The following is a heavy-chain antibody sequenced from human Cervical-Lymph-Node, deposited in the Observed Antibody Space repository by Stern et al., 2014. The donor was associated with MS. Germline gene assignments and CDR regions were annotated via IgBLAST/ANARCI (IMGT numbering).Heavy chain of an antibody. D-gene: IGHD3-10*01. J-gene: IGHJ5*02. CDR1: GDTFSSYA. Sequence: QVQLVQSGAEVKKPGTSVQVSCKASGDTFSSYAIRRGRLAPGQPLAWMGGISPIFGTANFAQKFQGRVTITAAESTSTAYMELSSLRSEDTAVYYCARCQGTVGDWFDPWGQGTLVTVSS. CDR2: ISPIFGTA. CDR3: ARCQGTVGDWFDP. V-gene: IGHV1-69*01.